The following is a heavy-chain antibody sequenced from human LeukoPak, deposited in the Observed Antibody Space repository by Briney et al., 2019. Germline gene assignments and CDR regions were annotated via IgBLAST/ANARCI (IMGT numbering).Heavy chain of an antibody. Sequence: SETLSLTCTVSGGSINNYYWSWIRQPPGKGLEWIGEIYHSGSTNYNPSLKSRVTISVDKSKNQFSLKLSSVTAADTAVYYCARIDIVVVPAAIDYYYYYGMDVWGQGTTVTVSS. CDR1: GGSINNYY. D-gene: IGHD2-2*01. CDR2: IYHSGST. CDR3: ARIDIVVVPAAIDYYYYYGMDV. V-gene: IGHV4-59*12. J-gene: IGHJ6*02.